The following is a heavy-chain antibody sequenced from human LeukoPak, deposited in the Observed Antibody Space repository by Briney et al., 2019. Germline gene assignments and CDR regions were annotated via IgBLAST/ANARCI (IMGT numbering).Heavy chain of an antibody. J-gene: IGHJ4*02. CDR2: IYYSGST. CDR1: GGSISSHY. CDR3: ASLYSSSWYRVDY. D-gene: IGHD6-13*01. V-gene: IGHV4-59*08. Sequence: SETLSLTCTVSGGSISSHYWSWIRQPPGKGLEWIGYIYYSGSTNYNPSLKSRVTISVDTSKNQFSLKLSSVTAADTAVYYCASLYSSSWYRVDYGGQGTLVTVSA.